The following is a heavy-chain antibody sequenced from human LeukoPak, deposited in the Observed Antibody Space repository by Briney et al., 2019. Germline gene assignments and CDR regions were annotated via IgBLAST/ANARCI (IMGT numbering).Heavy chain of an antibody. D-gene: IGHD3-22*01. CDR2: IYPGDSDT. J-gene: IGHJ3*01. Sequence: GESLKISCKGSGYRFSTYWIAWVRQMPGKGLEWMGIIYPGDSDTRYSPSFQGQVTISAYKSVNTAYLQWSSLKASDTAMYYCARPNITSYYDSRGYDAFDVWGQGTMVTVYS. CDR3: ARPNITSYYDSRGYDAFDV. V-gene: IGHV5-51*01. CDR1: GYRFSTYW.